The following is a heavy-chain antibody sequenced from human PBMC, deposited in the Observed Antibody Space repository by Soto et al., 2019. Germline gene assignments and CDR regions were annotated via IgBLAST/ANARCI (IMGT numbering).Heavy chain of an antibody. D-gene: IGHD2-15*01. J-gene: IGHJ6*02. CDR2: IRSKAYGGTP. CDR3: ARSLLNGMDV. Sequence: GGSLSLSCTASGFTFGDYAVNWVRQAPGKGLEWVGFIRSKAYGGTPEYAASVKGRSTISRDDSKSIAYLQTNSLKTEDTAVFYCARSLLNGMDVWGQGTTVTVSS. V-gene: IGHV3-49*04. CDR1: GFTFGDYA.